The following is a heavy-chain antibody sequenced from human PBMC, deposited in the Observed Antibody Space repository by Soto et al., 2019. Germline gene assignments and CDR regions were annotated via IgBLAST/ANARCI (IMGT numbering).Heavy chain of an antibody. V-gene: IGHV3-23*01. J-gene: IGHJ4*02. Sequence: PGGSLRLSCAASGFTFSSYAMSWVRQAPGKGLEWVSAISGSGGSTYYADSVKGRFTISRDNSKNTLYLQMNSLRAEDTAVYYCAKDPTEIAAAGRILDYWGQGTLVTVSS. CDR2: ISGSGGST. CDR1: GFTFSSYA. CDR3: AKDPTEIAAAGRILDY. D-gene: IGHD6-13*01.